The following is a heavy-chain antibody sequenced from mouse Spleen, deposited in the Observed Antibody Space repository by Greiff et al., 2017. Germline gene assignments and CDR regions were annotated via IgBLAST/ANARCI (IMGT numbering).Heavy chain of an antibody. J-gene: IGHJ2*01. CDR1: GFTFSSYA. D-gene: IGHD2-1*01. Sequence: EVQGVESGGGLVKPGGSLKLSCAASGFTFSSYAMSWVRQTPEKRLEWVATISSGGSYTYYPDSVKGRFTISRDNAKNTLYLQMSSLRSEDTAMYYCARHRYGNYYFDYWGQGTTLTVSS. V-gene: IGHV5-9-3*01. CDR3: ARHRYGNYYFDY. CDR2: ISSGGSYT.